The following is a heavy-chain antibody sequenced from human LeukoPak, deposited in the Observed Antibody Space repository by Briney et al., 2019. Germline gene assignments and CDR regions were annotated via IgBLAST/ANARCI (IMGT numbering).Heavy chain of an antibody. D-gene: IGHD4-17*01. CDR2: IWYDGSNK. CDR3: ARVLRNDYGDYAVDY. Sequence: PGRSLRLSCAASGLTFSDYDMHWVRQAPGKGLEWVAVIWYDGSNKYYADSVRGRFTISRDNSKNTLHLQMNSLRAEDTAVYYCARVLRNDYGDYAVDYWGHGTLVTAST. CDR1: GLTFSDYD. V-gene: IGHV3-33*01. J-gene: IGHJ4*01.